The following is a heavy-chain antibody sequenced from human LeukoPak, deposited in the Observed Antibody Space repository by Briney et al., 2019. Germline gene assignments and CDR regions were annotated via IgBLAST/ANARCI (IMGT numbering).Heavy chain of an antibody. D-gene: IGHD2-2*01. CDR3: AREGPAATDNWFDP. V-gene: IGHV4-59*11. J-gene: IGHJ5*02. CDR2: TYYSGST. CDR1: GCSIASPHY. Sequence: SETLSLTCTVSGCSIASPHYWGWIRQSPGKRMEWIGYTYYSGSTNYNPSLKSRVTISVDSSKNQFSLKLSSVTAADTAVYYCAREGPAATDNWFDPWGQGTLVTVSS.